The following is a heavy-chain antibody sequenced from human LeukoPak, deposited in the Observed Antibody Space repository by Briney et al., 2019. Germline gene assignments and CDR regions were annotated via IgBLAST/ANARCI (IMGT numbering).Heavy chain of an antibody. D-gene: IGHD3-3*01. CDR1: GGSISSYY. CDR2: IYTSGST. CDR3: ARDKGDVLRFFSFDP. V-gene: IGHV4-4*07. J-gene: IGHJ5*02. Sequence: SETLSLTCTVSGGSISSYYWSWIRQPAGKGLEWIGRIYTSGSTNYNPSLKSRVTMSVDTSKNQFSLKLSSVTAADTAVYYCARDKGDVLRFFSFDPWGQGTLVTVSS.